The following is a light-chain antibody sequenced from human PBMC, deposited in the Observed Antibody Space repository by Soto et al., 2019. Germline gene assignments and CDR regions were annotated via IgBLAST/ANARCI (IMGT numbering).Light chain of an antibody. J-gene: IGKJ1*01. CDR3: QQYNSYSLT. Sequence: DIQMTQSPSTLSASVGDRVTITCRASQSISSWLAWYQQKPGKAPKLLIYDASSLESGVPSRFSGSGSGTEFTLPISSLQPDDFATYYCQQYNSYSLTFGQGTQVEIK. CDR1: QSISSW. CDR2: DAS. V-gene: IGKV1-5*01.